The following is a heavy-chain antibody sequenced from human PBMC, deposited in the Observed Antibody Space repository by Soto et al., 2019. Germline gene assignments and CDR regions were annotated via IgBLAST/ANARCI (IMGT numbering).Heavy chain of an antibody. CDR2: IKEDGSEK. CDR3: ARFRPLDP. D-gene: IGHD3-10*01. CDR1: GFTFSNYW. V-gene: IGHV3-7*03. J-gene: IGHJ5*02. Sequence: GSLRLSCADSGFTFSNYWMSWVRQAPGMGLQWVASIKEDGSEKYYVDSVKGRFTISRDNAKNSLYLLMNSLRAEDTAVYYCARFRPLDPWGQGILVTVSS.